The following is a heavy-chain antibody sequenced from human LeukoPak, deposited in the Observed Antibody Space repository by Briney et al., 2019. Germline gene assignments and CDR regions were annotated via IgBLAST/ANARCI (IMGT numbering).Heavy chain of an antibody. CDR2: IYTSGST. CDR3: ARDKAVAGTSSYGMDV. CDR1: GGSISSYY. D-gene: IGHD6-19*01. J-gene: IGHJ6*02. Sequence: SETLSLTCTVSGGSISSYYWSWIRQPAGKGLEWIGRIYTSGSTNYNPSLKSRVTMSVDTSKNQFSLKLSSVTAADTAVYYCARDKAVAGTSSYGMDVWGQGTTVTVSS. V-gene: IGHV4-4*07.